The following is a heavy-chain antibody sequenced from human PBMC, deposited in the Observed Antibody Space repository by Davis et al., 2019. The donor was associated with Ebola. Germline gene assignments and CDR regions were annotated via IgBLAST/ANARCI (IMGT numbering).Heavy chain of an antibody. D-gene: IGHD3-10*01. V-gene: IGHV5-51*01. J-gene: IGHJ4*02. Sequence: GASLKTSCKGSGYCFTSYWIGWLRQLPGKGLEWMGIIYPGDSDTSYSPSFQGQVTISADKSISTAYLQWSSLKASDTAMYYCARNYYGSGSLPDYWGQGTLVTVSS. CDR1: GYCFTSYW. CDR3: ARNYYGSGSLPDY. CDR2: IYPGDSDT.